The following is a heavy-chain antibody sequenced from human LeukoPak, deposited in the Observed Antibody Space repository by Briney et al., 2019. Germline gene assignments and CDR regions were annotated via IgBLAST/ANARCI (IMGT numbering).Heavy chain of an antibody. CDR2: INPNSGGT. D-gene: IGHD2-2*01. J-gene: IGHJ5*02. CDR3: ARGMGVLVPAATWFDP. Sequence: ASVKVSCKASGYTFIAYYMHWVRQAPGQGLEWMGWINPNSGGTNYAQKFRGRVTMARDTSISTAYMDLSRLRSDDTAVYYCARGMGVLVPAATWFDPWGQGTLVTVSS. CDR1: GYTFIAYY. V-gene: IGHV1-2*02.